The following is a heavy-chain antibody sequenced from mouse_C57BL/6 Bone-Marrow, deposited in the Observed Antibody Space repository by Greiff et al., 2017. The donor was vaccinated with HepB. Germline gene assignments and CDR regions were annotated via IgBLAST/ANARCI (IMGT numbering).Heavy chain of an antibody. CDR2: ISYDGSN. V-gene: IGHV3-6*01. CDR1: GYSITSGYY. J-gene: IGHJ2*01. CDR3: AREGNYDYFYYFDY. D-gene: IGHD2-4*01. Sequence: EVKVEESGPGLVKPSQSLSLTCSVTGYSITSGYYWNWIRQFPGNKLEWMGYISYDGSNNYNPSLKNRISITRDTSKNQFFLKLNSVTTEDTATYYCAREGNYDYFYYFDYWGQGTTLTVSS.